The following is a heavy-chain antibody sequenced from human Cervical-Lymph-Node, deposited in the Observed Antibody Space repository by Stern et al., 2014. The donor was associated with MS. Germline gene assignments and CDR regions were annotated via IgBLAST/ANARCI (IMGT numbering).Heavy chain of an antibody. CDR3: ALSSETSDRWYSLGYEL. CDR1: GGTFSKFP. D-gene: IGHD6-13*01. CDR2: IFPVFGTP. J-gene: IGHJ4*02. Sequence: QVQLVQSGAEVTKPGSSVKVSCKASGGTFSKFPSSCVRQAPGQGLEWMGGIFPVFGTPTYAQEFRGRVTITADVSTSTVYMELSSLRSDDTAVYYCALSSETSDRWYSLGYELWGQGTLVTVSS. V-gene: IGHV1-69*01.